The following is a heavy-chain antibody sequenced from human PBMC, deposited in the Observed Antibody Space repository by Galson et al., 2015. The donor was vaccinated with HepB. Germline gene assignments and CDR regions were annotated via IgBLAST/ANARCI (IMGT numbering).Heavy chain of an antibody. D-gene: IGHD2-21*02. J-gene: IGHJ6*02. V-gene: IGHV3-53*04. CDR2: IYSGGST. CDR1: GFSVSSNY. Sequence: SLRLSCAASGFSVSSNYMSWVRQAPGKGLEWVSVIYSGGSTYYADSVEGRFTISRHDSKNTLYLQMNSLRAEDTALYYCTRERVEWFGYGGDSYPGYYYYAMDVWGQGTTVTVSS. CDR3: TRERVEWFGYGGDSYPGYYYYAMDV.